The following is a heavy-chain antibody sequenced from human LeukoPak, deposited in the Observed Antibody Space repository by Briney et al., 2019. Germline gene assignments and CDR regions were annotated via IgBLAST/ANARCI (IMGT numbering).Heavy chain of an antibody. Sequence: GGSLRLSCAASGFTFSSYGMHWVRQAPGKGLEWVAVISYDGSNKYYADSVKGRFTISRDNSKNTLYLQMNSLRAEDTAVYYCAKGRGLRDAFDIWGQGTMVTVSS. V-gene: IGHV3-30*18. CDR2: ISYDGSNK. CDR3: AKGRGLRDAFDI. J-gene: IGHJ3*02. CDR1: GFTFSSYG. D-gene: IGHD5-12*01.